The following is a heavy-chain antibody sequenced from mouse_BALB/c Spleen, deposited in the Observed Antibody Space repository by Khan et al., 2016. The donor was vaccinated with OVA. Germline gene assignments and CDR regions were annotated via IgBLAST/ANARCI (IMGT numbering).Heavy chain of an antibody. J-gene: IGHJ4*01. CDR1: GFNITDYY. V-gene: IGHV14-1*02. CDR3: ARRDYEAMDY. Sequence: VQLQQPGAELVRPGALVKLSCKASGFNITDYYVHWVKQRPEQGLEWIGWIDPENGNTIYDPKFQGKASITAYTSSNIAYLQLSSLTSEDTAVYYCARRDYEAMDYWGQGTSVTVSS. CDR2: IDPENGNT. D-gene: IGHD2-4*01.